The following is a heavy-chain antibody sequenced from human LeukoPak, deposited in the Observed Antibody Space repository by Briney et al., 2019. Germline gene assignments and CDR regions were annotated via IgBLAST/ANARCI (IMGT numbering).Heavy chain of an antibody. CDR2: TYYRSKWYN. J-gene: IGHJ6*02. CDR1: GDSVSSNSAA. D-gene: IGHD4-17*01. Sequence: SQTLSLTCAISGDSVSSNSAAWNWIRQSPSRGLEWPGRTYYRSKWYNDYAVSVKSRITINPDTSKNQFSLQLNSVTPEDTAVYYCAREDYYGDYYYYGMDVWGQGTTVTVSS. CDR3: AREDYYGDYYYYGMDV. V-gene: IGHV6-1*01.